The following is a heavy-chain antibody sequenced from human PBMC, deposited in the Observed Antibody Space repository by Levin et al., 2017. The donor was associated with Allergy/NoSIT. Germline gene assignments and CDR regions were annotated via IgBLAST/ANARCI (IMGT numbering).Heavy chain of an antibody. CDR3: ARAIRSAAGLLLFDC. CDR1: GGSISSSY. J-gene: IGHJ4*02. CDR2: VSYSAST. V-gene: IGHV4-59*01. D-gene: IGHD6-13*01. Sequence: SETLSLTCTVSGGSISSSYWSWIRQTPGKGLEWIGYVSYSASTNYKSSLQSRVTMSIDTSKNQFSLRLISVTAADTAFYYCARAIRSAAGLLLFDCWSQGTLVTVSS.